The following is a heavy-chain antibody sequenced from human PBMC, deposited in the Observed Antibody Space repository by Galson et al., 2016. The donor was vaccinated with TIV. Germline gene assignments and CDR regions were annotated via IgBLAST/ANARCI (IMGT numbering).Heavy chain of an antibody. J-gene: IGHJ6*03. D-gene: IGHD2-21*02. CDR1: GYSFTTHW. Sequence: QSGAEVKQSGESLKISCKASGYSFTTHWIGWVRQMPGKGLEWMGIIYPGDSDTRYSPSFQGQVTISADKSISTAYLQWSALRASDTAMYYCARSPADPQYSYSYIDGWGKGTTVTVSS. CDR3: ARSPADPQYSYSYIDG. V-gene: IGHV5-51*03. CDR2: IYPGDSDT.